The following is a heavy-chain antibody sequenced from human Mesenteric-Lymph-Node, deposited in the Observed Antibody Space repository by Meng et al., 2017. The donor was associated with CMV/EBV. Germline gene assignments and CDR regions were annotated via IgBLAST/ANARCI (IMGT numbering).Heavy chain of an antibody. J-gene: IGHJ4*02. Sequence: SETLSLTCNVSGGSISSSSYYWSWIRQPPGKGLEWIGNIYYSGSTNYNPSLKSRVTISVDTSKNHFSLKLSSVTAADTAVYYCAREASDGYIGVFDYWGQGTLVTVSS. V-gene: IGHV4-61*03. CDR3: AREASDGYIGVFDY. CDR2: IYYSGST. CDR1: GGSISSSSYY. D-gene: IGHD5-24*01.